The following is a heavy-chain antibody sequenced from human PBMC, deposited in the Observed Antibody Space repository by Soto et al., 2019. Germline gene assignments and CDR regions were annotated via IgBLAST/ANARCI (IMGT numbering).Heavy chain of an antibody. V-gene: IGHV4-30-2*01. J-gene: IGHJ5*02. CDR1: GGSISSGGYS. CDR3: ARDAGSGRYNWFDP. D-gene: IGHD6-25*01. CDR2: IYHSGST. Sequence: SETLSLTCAVSGGSISSGGYSWSWIRQPPGKGLEWIGYIYHSGSTYYNPSLKSRVTISVDRSKSQFSLKLSSVTAADTAVYYCARDAGSGRYNWFDPWGQGTLVTVSS.